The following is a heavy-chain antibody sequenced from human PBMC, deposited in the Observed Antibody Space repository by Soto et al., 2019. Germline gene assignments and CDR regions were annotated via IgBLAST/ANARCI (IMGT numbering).Heavy chain of an antibody. D-gene: IGHD2-21*02. Sequence: QVHLVQSGAEVKKPGASVKVSCKTSGYTSTRYGISWVRQAPGQGLEWMGWISGYDGRTNFAQKVQDRVTMTTDTSTSTVYMELRSLSSDDTAVYYCAREGDVPYYYYGMDVWGQGTTVTVSS. J-gene: IGHJ6*02. CDR2: ISGYDGRT. V-gene: IGHV1-18*01. CDR1: GYTSTRYG. CDR3: AREGDVPYYYYGMDV.